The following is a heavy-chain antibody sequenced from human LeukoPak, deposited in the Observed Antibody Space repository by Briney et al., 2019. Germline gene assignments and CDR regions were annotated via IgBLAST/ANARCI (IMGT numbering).Heavy chain of an antibody. J-gene: IGHJ4*02. CDR1: GFTFSSYA. CDR2: ISGSGGST. D-gene: IGHD3-9*01. CDR3: ATAPDILTGYSVPDY. Sequence: PGGSLRLSCAAFGFTFSSYAMSWVRQAPGKGLEWVSAISGSGGSTYYADSVKGRFTISRDNSKNTLYLQMNSLRAEDTAVYYCATAPDILTGYSVPDYWGQGTLVTVSS. V-gene: IGHV3-23*01.